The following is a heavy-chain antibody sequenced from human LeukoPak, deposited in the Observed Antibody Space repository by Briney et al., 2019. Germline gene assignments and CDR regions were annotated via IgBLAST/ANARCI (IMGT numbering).Heavy chain of an antibody. J-gene: IGHJ4*02. V-gene: IGHV4-34*01. CDR3: ARGLGDVDTAMVKGNDY. D-gene: IGHD5-18*01. CDR2: INHSGST. Sequence: PSETLSLTCAVYGGSFSGYYWSWIRQPPGKGLEWIGEINHSGSTNYNPSLKSRVTISVDTSKNQFSLKLSPVTAADTAVYYCARGLGDVDTAMVKGNDYWGQGTLVTVSS. CDR1: GGSFSGYY.